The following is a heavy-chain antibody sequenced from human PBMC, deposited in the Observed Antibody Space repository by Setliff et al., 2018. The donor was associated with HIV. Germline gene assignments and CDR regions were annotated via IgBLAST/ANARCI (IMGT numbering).Heavy chain of an antibody. Sequence: KTSETLSLTCTVSGGSTSGYYRSWIRQPPGKGLEYIGSIFFTGNTIYNPSLKARVTLSVDMSKNQVFLRLSSVTAADTAVYYCVRGYCSSTTCYEDYYYMDVWGKGSTVTVSS. J-gene: IGHJ6*03. CDR1: GGSTSGYY. CDR3: VRGYCSSTTCYEDYYYMDV. D-gene: IGHD2-2*01. V-gene: IGHV4-59*01. CDR2: IFFTGNT.